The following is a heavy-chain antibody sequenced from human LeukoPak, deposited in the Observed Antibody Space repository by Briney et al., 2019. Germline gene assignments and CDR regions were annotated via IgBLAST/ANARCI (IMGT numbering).Heavy chain of an antibody. D-gene: IGHD1-26*01. J-gene: IGHJ4*02. V-gene: IGHV1-24*01. CDR2: FDPEDGET. CDR3: ATLGSYYGYAFDY. Sequence: ASVKVSCKVSGYTLTELSMHWVRQAPGKGLEWMGGFDPEDGETIYAQKFQGRVTMTEGTSTDTAYMELSSLRSEDTAVYYCATLGSYYGYAFDYWGPGTLVTVSS. CDR1: GYTLTELS.